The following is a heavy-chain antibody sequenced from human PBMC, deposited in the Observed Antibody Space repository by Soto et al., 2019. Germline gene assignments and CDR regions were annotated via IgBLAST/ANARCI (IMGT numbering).Heavy chain of an antibody. CDR2: IYYSGST. V-gene: IGHV4-30-4*01. Sequence: QVQLQESGPGLVKPSQTLSLTCTVSGGSISSGDYYWSWIRQPPGKGLEWIGYIYYSGSTYYNPSLKSRVTISVDTSKNQFSLKLSSVTAADTAVYYCARVIGYCSGGSCYAWVFGYFDYWGQGTLVTVSS. CDR1: GGSISSGDYY. CDR3: ARVIGYCSGGSCYAWVFGYFDY. D-gene: IGHD2-15*01. J-gene: IGHJ4*02.